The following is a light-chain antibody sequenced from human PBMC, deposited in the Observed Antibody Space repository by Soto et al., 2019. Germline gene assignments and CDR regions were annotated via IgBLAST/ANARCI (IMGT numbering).Light chain of an antibody. CDR2: QDT. J-gene: IGLJ2*01. CDR1: KLGDKF. Sequence: SYELTQPPSVSVSPGQTVSITCSGDKLGDKFASWYQQKPGQSPVLVICQDTKRPSGIPERFSGSNSGNTATLTISGTQGMDEADYYCQAWDGSTAQIIFGGGTKVTVL. V-gene: IGLV3-1*01. CDR3: QAWDGSTAQII.